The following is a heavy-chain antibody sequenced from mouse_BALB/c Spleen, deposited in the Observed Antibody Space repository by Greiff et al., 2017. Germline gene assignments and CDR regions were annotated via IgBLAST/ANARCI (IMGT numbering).Heavy chain of an antibody. V-gene: IGHV6-6*02. J-gene: IGHJ3*01. CDR2: IRLKSNNYAT. CDR3: TRRVAY. Sequence: EVKLMESGGGLVQPGGSMKLSCVASGFTFSNYWMNWVRQSPEKGLEWVAEIRLKSNNYATHYAESVKGRFTISRDDSKSSVYLQMNNLRAEDTGIYYCTRRVAYWGQGTLVTVSA. CDR1: GFTFSNYW.